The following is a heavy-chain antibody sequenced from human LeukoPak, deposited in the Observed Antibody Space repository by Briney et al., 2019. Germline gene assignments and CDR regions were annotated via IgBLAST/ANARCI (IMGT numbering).Heavy chain of an antibody. CDR1: RFTFSSYS. Sequence: GGSLRLSCAASRFTFSSYSMNWVRQAPGKGLEWVSGMGSRGDTYHADFAKGRFTISRDNSKNTLYLQMNNLRAEDTATYYCAKAFYCSNGVCSSLGDWWGQGTLVTVSS. CDR3: AKAFYCSNGVCSSLGDW. J-gene: IGHJ4*02. D-gene: IGHD2-8*01. CDR2: MGSRGDT. V-gene: IGHV3-23*01.